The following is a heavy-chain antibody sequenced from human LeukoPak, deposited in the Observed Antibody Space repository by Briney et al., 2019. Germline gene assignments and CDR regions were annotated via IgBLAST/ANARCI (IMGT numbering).Heavy chain of an antibody. Sequence: SETLSLTCTVSGGSINSYYWSWIRQPPGKGLECIGYIHYTGSTNYNPSLKSRVTISVDTSKSQFSLKLSSVTAADTAVYYCARVISIGGSYPYFDYWGQGTLVTVSS. D-gene: IGHD1-26*01. CDR3: ARVISIGGSYPYFDY. V-gene: IGHV4-59*01. J-gene: IGHJ4*02. CDR1: GGSINSYY. CDR2: IHYTGST.